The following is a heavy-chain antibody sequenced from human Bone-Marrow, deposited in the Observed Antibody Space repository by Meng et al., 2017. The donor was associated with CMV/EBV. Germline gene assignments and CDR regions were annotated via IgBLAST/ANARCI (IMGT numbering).Heavy chain of an antibody. V-gene: IGHV3-72*01. D-gene: IGHD5-24*01. CDR1: FTLRGHH. CDR3: ARDGSRDGYNYYFDY. Sequence: FTLRGHHMDWVRQAPGKGLEWVGRSRNKANSYTTEYAASVKGRFIISRDDSKNSLYLRMNSLKTEDTAVYFCARDGSRDGYNYYFDYWGQGTLVTVSS. CDR2: SRNKANSYTT. J-gene: IGHJ4*02.